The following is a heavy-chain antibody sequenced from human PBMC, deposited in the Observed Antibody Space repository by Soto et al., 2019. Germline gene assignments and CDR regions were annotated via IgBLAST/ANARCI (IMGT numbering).Heavy chain of an antibody. D-gene: IGHD5-18*01. J-gene: IGHJ4*02. Sequence: NPAETLSLTCTVSGGSISSYLWSWIRQPPGKGLEWIGYIYYSGSTNYNPSLKSRVTISVDTSKNQFSLKLSSVTAADTAVYYCARSGTAMVLVDYWGQGTLVTVSS. CDR1: GGSISSYL. CDR3: ARSGTAMVLVDY. CDR2: IYYSGST. V-gene: IGHV4-59*01.